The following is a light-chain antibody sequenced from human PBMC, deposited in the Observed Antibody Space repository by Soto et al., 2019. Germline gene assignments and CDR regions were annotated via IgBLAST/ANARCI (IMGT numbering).Light chain of an antibody. CDR2: GAS. J-gene: IGKJ1*01. CDR3: QKYNSAMWT. Sequence: DIQMTQSPPSLSASGGDRVTISCRASLGIANYVLWYQQRPVKVPKLLIYGASSLLSGVPSRFSGSGSGTDFTLTISSLQPEDVGTYYCQKYNSAMWTFGQGTKVDIK. V-gene: IGKV1-27*01. CDR1: LGIANY.